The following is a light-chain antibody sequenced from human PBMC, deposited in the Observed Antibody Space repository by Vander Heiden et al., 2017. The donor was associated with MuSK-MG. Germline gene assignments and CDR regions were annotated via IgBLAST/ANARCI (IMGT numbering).Light chain of an antibody. CDR2: DAS. CDR1: QSISSY. Sequence: DIQLTQSPSSLSASVGDRVTITCRASQSISSYLNWYQQKPGKAPTLLIYDASILESGVPARFSGSGSGTDFTLTISSLQPEDVATDYCQQSYTTPRMNTFGQGTKLEIK. J-gene: IGKJ2*01. V-gene: IGKV1-39*01. CDR3: QQSYTTPRMNT.